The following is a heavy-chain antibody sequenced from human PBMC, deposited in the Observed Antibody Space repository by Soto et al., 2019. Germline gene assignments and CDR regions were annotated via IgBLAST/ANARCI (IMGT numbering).Heavy chain of an antibody. CDR3: ARGTPRYCSSTSCYAVDY. V-gene: IGHV1-2*04. CDR1: GYTFTGYY. CDR2: INPNSGGT. J-gene: IGHJ4*02. D-gene: IGHD2-2*01. Sequence: QVQLVQSGAEVKKPGASVKVSCKASGYTFTGYYMHWVRQAPGQGLEWMGWINPNSGGTNYAQKFQGWVTMTRDTSISTAYMELSRLRSDDMAVYYCARGTPRYCSSTSCYAVDYWGQGTLVTVSS.